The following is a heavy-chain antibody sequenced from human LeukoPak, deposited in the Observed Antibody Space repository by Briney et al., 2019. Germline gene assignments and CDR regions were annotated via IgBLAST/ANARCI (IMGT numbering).Heavy chain of an antibody. J-gene: IGHJ5*02. Sequence: PSETLSLTCTVSGGSISSYYWSWIRQPPGKGLEWIGYIYYSGSTNYNPSLKSRVTISVDTSKNQFSLKLSSVTAADTAVYYCARREGYCSSTSCYNWFDPWGQGTLVNVSS. CDR3: ARREGYCSSTSCYNWFDP. CDR2: IYYSGST. CDR1: GGSISSYY. V-gene: IGHV4-59*08. D-gene: IGHD2-2*01.